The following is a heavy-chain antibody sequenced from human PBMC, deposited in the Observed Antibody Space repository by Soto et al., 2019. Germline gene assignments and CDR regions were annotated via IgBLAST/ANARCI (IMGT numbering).Heavy chain of an antibody. CDR2: ISYDGSNK. CDR3: ASWGLAAAGTFYYYGLDV. CDR1: GFTFSFYG. J-gene: IGHJ6*02. D-gene: IGHD6-13*01. Sequence: PGGSLRLSCAASGFTFSFYGIHWVRQAPGKGLDWVAVISYDGSNKYYADSVQGRFTISRDNSKNTLYLQMNSLRAEDTAVYCCASWGLAAAGTFYYYGLDVWGQGTTVTVSS. V-gene: IGHV3-30*03.